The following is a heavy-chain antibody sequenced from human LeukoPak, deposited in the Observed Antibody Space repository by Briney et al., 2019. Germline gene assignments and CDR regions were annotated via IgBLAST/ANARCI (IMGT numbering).Heavy chain of an antibody. Sequence: SETLSLTCTVSGAAITGYYWSWIRQPPGKALEVIGWISYSGTTNYSPSLKSRVPISLDTSTNQFSLKMSFVTTVDTAVYYCARGGPSSKWLDPWGQGTLVTVSS. J-gene: IGHJ5*02. CDR3: ARGGPSSKWLDP. D-gene: IGHD6-13*01. V-gene: IGHV4-59*01. CDR2: ISYSGTT. CDR1: GAAITGYY.